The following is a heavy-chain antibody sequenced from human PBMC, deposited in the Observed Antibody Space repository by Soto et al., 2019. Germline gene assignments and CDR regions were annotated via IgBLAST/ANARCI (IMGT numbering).Heavy chain of an antibody. D-gene: IGHD3-3*01. CDR1: GFTFSSDS. CDR3: ARVLTIFGVVSFDY. V-gene: IGHV3-21*01. Sequence: GGLRRSCAAAGFTFSSDSMNWVRQAPGKGLEWVSSISSSSSYIYYADSVKGRFTISRDNAKNSLYLQMNSLRAEDTAVYYCARVLTIFGVVSFDYWGQGTLVTVSS. J-gene: IGHJ4*02. CDR2: ISSSSSYI.